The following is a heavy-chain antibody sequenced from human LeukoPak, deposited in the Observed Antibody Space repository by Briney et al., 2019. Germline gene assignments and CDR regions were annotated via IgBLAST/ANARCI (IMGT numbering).Heavy chain of an antibody. Sequence: GGSLRLSCAASGFTFSSYAMSWVRQAPGKGLEWVSAISGGGGSTYYADSVKGRFTISRDNSKNTLYLQMNSLRAEDTAVYYCAKAPDSGSYFDYWGQGTLVTVSS. J-gene: IGHJ4*02. CDR2: ISGGGGST. CDR1: GFTFSSYA. D-gene: IGHD1-26*01. CDR3: AKAPDSGSYFDY. V-gene: IGHV3-23*01.